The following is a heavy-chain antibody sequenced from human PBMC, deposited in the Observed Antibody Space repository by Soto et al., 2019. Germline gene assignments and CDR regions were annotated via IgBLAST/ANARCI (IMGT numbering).Heavy chain of an antibody. D-gene: IGHD3-3*01. V-gene: IGHV3-74*03. Sequence: PGGSLRLSCAPSGFPFGSYWMHCVRQLPRKGLVWASRSSYDGTSLTYARSVKGRFTVSRDNGKKLLWLQIDGPTADHTGVSSCVSDVCGVAHFWGQGTGVTVSS. CDR2: SSYDGTSL. CDR1: GFPFGSYW. CDR3: VSDVCGVAHF. J-gene: IGHJ4*02.